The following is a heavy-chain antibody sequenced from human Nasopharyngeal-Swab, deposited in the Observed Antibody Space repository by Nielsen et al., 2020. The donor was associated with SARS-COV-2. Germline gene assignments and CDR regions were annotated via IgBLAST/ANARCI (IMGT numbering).Heavy chain of an antibody. CDR1: GFTFSSYA. J-gene: IGHJ4*02. V-gene: IGHV3-23*01. Sequence: GGSLRLSCAASGFTFSSYAMSWVRQAPGKGLEWVSAISGSGGSTYYADSVKGRFTISRDNAKNSLYLQMNSLRAEDTAVYYCARDHSVAGTDYWGQGTLVTVSS. D-gene: IGHD6-19*01. CDR3: ARDHSVAGTDY. CDR2: ISGSGGST.